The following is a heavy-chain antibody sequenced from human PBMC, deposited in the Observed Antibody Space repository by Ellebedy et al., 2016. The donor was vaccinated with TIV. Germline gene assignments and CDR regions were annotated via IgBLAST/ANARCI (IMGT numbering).Heavy chain of an antibody. V-gene: IGHV3-30*09. J-gene: IGHJ2*01. CDR1: GFTFSSYS. CDR2: ISSDGGIQ. D-gene: IGHD2-2*01. Sequence: GESLKISCEASGFTFSSYSLHWLRQAPGKRLEWVAVISSDGGIQDFVHSVRGRFAISIDNSKSTLYLQMNNLRPEDTGVYFCAREPAITYWYFDPWGRGTRVTVSP. CDR3: AREPAITYWYFDP.